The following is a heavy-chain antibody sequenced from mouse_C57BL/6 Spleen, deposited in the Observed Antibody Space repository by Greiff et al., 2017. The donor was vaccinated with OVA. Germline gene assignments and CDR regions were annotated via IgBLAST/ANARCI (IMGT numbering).Heavy chain of an antibody. D-gene: IGHD1-1*01. CDR2: ISSGSSTI. V-gene: IGHV5-17*01. Sequence: EVQLVESGGGLVKPGGSLKLSCAASGFTFSDYGMHWVRQAPEKGLEWVAYISSGSSTIYYADTVKGRFTISRDNAKNTLFLQMTSLRSEDTAMYYCARTASFYGSSSHFDYWGQGTTLTVSS. CDR3: ARTASFYGSSSHFDY. CDR1: GFTFSDYG. J-gene: IGHJ2*01.